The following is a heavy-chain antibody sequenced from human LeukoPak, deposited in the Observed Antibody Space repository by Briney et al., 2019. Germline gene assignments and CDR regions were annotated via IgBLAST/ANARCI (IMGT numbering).Heavy chain of an antibody. CDR1: GFTFNRYS. V-gene: IGHV3-48*01. CDR2: ISSSSSTI. CDR3: ARAMDYYDSSGYYETFDY. D-gene: IGHD3-22*01. Sequence: GGSLRLSCAASGFTFNRYSMNWVRQAPGKGLEWVSYISSSSSTIYYSDSVKGRFTISRDNAKNSLYLQMNSLRAEDTAVYYCARAMDYYDSSGYYETFDYWGQGTLVTVSS. J-gene: IGHJ4*02.